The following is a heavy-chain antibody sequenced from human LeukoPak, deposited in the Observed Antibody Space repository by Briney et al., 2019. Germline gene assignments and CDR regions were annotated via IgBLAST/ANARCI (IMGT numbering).Heavy chain of an antibody. CDR3: ARVGDIYYDSSGYYYYYYGMDV. Sequence: GGSLRLSCEASGFTFSSYWMHWVRQAPGKGLVWVSRINSDGGSTSYADSVKGRFTISRDNAKNTLYLQMNSLRAEDTAVYYCARVGDIYYDSSGYYYYYYGMDVWGQGTTVTVSS. V-gene: IGHV3-74*01. CDR1: GFTFSSYW. D-gene: IGHD3-22*01. CDR2: INSDGGST. J-gene: IGHJ6*02.